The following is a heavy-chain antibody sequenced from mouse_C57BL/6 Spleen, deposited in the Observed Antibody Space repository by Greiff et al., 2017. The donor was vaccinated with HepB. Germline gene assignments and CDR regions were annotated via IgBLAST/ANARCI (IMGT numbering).Heavy chain of an antibody. D-gene: IGHD1-1*01. CDR3: ARDPSTGDYFDY. CDR2: IDPSDSET. CDR1: GYTFTSYW. V-gene: IGHV1-52*01. Sequence: QVQLQQPGAELVRPGSSVKLSCKASGYTFTSYWMHWVKHRPIQGLEWIGNIDPSDSETHYNQKFKDKATLTVDKSSSTAYMQLSSLTSEDSAVYYCARDPSTGDYFDYWGQGTTLTVSS. J-gene: IGHJ2*01.